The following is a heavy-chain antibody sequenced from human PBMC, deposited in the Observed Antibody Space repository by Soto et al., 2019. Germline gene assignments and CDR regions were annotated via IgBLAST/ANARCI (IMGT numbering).Heavy chain of an antibody. J-gene: IGHJ4*02. Sequence: DVQVVQSGGGLVQPGGSLKLSCAASGFAFNDSAMHWVRQYSGKGLEWVDRVRSKTNNYATAYPVSVRGRFTVSRDDSMGTPDRHMNSLKTEDTAMYYCTNNFVWCQGVLVTVSS. CDR2: VRSKTNNYAT. CDR1: GFAFNDSA. CDR3: TNNFV. V-gene: IGHV3-73*01.